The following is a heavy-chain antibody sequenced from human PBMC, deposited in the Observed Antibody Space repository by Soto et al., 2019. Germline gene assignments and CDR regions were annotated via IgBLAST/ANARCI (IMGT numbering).Heavy chain of an antibody. CDR3: ARDSVPRYCSSTSCYTLIPDFDY. CDR1: GYSISSGYY. D-gene: IGHD2-2*02. CDR2: IYHSGST. V-gene: IGHV4-38-2*02. J-gene: IGHJ4*02. Sequence: SETLSLTCAVSGYSISSGYYLGWIRQPPGKGLEWIGSIYHSGSTYYNPSLKSRVTISVDTSKNQFSLKLSSVTAADTAVYYCARDSVPRYCSSTSCYTLIPDFDYWGQGTLVTVSS.